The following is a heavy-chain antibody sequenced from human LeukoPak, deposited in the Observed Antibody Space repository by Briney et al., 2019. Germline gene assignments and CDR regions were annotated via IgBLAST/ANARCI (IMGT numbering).Heavy chain of an antibody. J-gene: IGHJ4*02. V-gene: IGHV4-59*01. D-gene: IGHD3-10*01. CDR3: AKGSYYYGSGSRDY. Sequence: KASETLSLTCTVSGGSISGYYWSWIRQPPGEGLEWIGYIYNSGNTNYNPSLKSRVTISVDTSKNQFSLKLTSVTAADTAVYYCAKGSYYYGSGSRDYWGQGTLVTVSS. CDR1: GGSISGYY. CDR2: IYNSGNT.